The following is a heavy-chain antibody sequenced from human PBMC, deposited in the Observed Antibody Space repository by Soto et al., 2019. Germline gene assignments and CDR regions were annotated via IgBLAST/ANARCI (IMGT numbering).Heavy chain of an antibody. V-gene: IGHV1-18*04. Sequence: HVQLVQSGAEVKKPGASVKVSCKASGYTFTSYGISWVRQAPGQGLEWMGWISTYNGNTNYAQKLQGRFTMTTDTSTSTAYMEVRRLRSDATAVYYCARDPPRRYSYGQGLDYWGQGTLVTVSS. D-gene: IGHD5-18*01. CDR2: ISTYNGNT. CDR1: GYTFTSYG. CDR3: ARDPPRRYSYGQGLDY. J-gene: IGHJ4*02.